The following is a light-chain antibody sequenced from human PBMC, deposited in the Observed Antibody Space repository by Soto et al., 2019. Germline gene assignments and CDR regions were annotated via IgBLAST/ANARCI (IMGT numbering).Light chain of an antibody. CDR3: QQLNGYQLA. CDR1: QAMSTY. Sequence: DIQLTQSPSFLSAFVGDTVTITCRASQAMSTYLAWYQQKPEKVPKLLIRSASTLQSGVPPRFSGGGSGTEFTLTITTHQLDDSGIYYCQQLNGYQLAFGGGTKVDIK. V-gene: IGKV1-9*01. CDR2: SAS. J-gene: IGKJ4*01.